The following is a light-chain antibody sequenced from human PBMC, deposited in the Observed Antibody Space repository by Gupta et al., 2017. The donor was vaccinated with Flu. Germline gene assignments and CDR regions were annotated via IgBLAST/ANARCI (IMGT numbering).Light chain of an antibody. Sequence: SSDLPHPPSVSVSPGQTAAITCSGDKLGDKYVSWYQQKEGQYPGVVIYQDRKRPSGIPDRVSCCTTGNNATRQTSGEQVMEEADDYCRGSDSNTTGVMFGGGTNLTVL. CDR3: RGSDSNTTGVM. J-gene: IGLJ3*02. CDR1: KLGDKY. V-gene: IGLV3-1*01. CDR2: QDR.